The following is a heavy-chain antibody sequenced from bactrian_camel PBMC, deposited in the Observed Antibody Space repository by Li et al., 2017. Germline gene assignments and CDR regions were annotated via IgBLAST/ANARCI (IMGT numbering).Heavy chain of an antibody. J-gene: IGHJ6*01. CDR1: GFTFSNNW. Sequence: VQLVESGGGLVQPGGSLRLSCAASGFTFSNNWMHWVRQAPGKGLEWVSSINSGDTADYVDSVKGRFTISRDSAKNTLYPQMNSLKPEDTAMYYCAAEASYSGDLFGFWGQGTQVTVS. V-gene: IGHV3S19*01. CDR3: AAEASYSGDLFGF. D-gene: IGHD2*01. CDR2: INSGDTA.